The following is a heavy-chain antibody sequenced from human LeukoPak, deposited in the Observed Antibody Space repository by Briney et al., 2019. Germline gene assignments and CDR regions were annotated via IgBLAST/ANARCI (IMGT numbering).Heavy chain of an antibody. D-gene: IGHD2-8*01. CDR2: IIPILGIA. V-gene: IGHV1-69*04. J-gene: IGHJ5*02. CDR1: GGTFSSYA. CDR3: ARAGLIGHNWFDP. Sequence: SVKVSCKASGGTFSSYAISWVRQAPGQGLEWMGRIIPILGIANYAQKFQGRVTMTRNTSISTAYMELSSLRSEDTAVYYCARAGLIGHNWFDPWGQGTLVTVSS.